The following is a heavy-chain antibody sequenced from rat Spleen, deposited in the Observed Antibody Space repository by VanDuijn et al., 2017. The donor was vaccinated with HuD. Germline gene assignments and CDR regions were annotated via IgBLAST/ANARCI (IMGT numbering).Heavy chain of an antibody. V-gene: IGHV5-25*01. Sequence: EVQLVESGGGLVQPGRSLKLSCAASGFTFSNYYMAWVRQAPTKGLEWVAYISAGGDNTYYRDSVKGRFTISRDNAKSTLYLQMDSLRSEDTATYYCARHLRRAPDYWGQGVMVTVSS. CDR1: GFTFSNYY. CDR2: ISAGGDNT. D-gene: IGHD1-11*01. J-gene: IGHJ2*01. CDR3: ARHLRRAPDY.